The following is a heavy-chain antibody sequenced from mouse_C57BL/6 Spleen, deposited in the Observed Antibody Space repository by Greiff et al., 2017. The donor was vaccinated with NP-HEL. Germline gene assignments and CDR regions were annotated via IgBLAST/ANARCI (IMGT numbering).Heavy chain of an antibody. CDR3: ARRCGSNWAMDD. V-gene: IGHV3-6*01. CDR2: ISYDGSN. Sequence: EVQLQQSGPGLVKPSQSLSLTCSVTGYSITSGYYWNWIRQFPGNKLEWMGYISYDGSNNYNPSLKNRISITRDTSKNQFFLKLNSVTTEDTATYYCARRCGSNWAMDDWGQGTSVTVAS. CDR1: GYSITSGYY. J-gene: IGHJ4*01. D-gene: IGHD1-1*01.